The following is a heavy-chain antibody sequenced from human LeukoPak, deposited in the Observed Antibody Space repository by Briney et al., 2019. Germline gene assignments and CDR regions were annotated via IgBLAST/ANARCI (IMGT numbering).Heavy chain of an antibody. CDR3: VKDRLGGIVGQPDH. D-gene: IGHD1-26*01. J-gene: IGHJ4*02. CDR1: GFTFSSFE. V-gene: IGHV3-48*03. Sequence: GGSLRLSCAASGFTFSSFEMNWVRQAPGKGLEWVSYISSSGSTIYYADSVKGRFTISRDNAKNSLYLQMNSLRVGDSAVYYCVKDRLGGIVGQPDHWGQGTLVTVSS. CDR2: ISSSGSTI.